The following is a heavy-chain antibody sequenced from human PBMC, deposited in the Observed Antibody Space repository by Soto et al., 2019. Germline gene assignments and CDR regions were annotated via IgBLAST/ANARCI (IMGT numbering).Heavy chain of an antibody. J-gene: IGHJ4*02. D-gene: IGHD2-15*01. CDR2: IYPGDSDT. CDR3: ARHIARGGYCSGGSCSDFDY. CDR1: GYSFTSYW. Sequence: EVQLVQSGAEVKKPGESLKISCKGSGYSFTSYWIGWVRQMPGKGLEWMGIIYPGDSDTRYSPSFQGQVTISADKSISTAYLQWSSLKASDTAMYYCARHIARGGYCSGGSCSDFDYWGQGTLVTVSS. V-gene: IGHV5-51*01.